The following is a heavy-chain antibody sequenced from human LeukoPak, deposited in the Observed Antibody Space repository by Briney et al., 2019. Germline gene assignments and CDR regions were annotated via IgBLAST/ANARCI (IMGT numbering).Heavy chain of an antibody. D-gene: IGHD3-10*01. Sequence: SVKVSCKASGGTFSSYAISWVRQAPGQGLEWMGGIIPIFGTANYAQKFQGRVTITAAESTSTAYMELSSLRAEDTAVYYCAKLYYPRITPSIDDYWGQGTLVTVSS. V-gene: IGHV1-69*13. CDR3: AKLYYPRITPSIDDY. J-gene: IGHJ4*02. CDR2: IIPIFGTA. CDR1: GGTFSSYA.